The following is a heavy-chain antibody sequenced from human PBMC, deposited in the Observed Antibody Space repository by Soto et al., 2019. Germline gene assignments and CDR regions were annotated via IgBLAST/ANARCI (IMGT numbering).Heavy chain of an antibody. CDR3: ARDTLTATNPLNWFDP. D-gene: IGHD2-21*02. CDR1: GYTFTNYY. Sequence: ASVKVSCKASGYTFTNYYIHWVRQAPGQGLEWMGRINASNGKTKYSQNFQGRVTMTRDTSTSTVYMELSSLRSEDTAVYYCARDTLTATNPLNWFDPWGQGTLVTVSS. CDR2: INASNGKT. J-gene: IGHJ5*02. V-gene: IGHV1-46*01.